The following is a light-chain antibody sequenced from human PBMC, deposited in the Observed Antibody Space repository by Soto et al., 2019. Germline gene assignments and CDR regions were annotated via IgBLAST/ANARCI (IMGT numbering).Light chain of an antibody. CDR3: MQATQFIT. CDR2: KMS. J-gene: IGKJ4*01. CDR1: QSLVHSDGNTY. Sequence: DIVMTQSPLSSPVTLGQPASISCRSSQSLVHSDGNTYLSWLQQRPGQPPRLLIYKMSNRYSGVPDRFSGSGAETDFTLKISRVEAEDVGIYYCMQATQFITFGGGTKVEIK. V-gene: IGKV2-24*01.